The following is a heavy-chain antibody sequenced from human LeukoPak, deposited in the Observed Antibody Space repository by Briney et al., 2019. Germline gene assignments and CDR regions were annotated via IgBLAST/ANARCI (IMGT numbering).Heavy chain of an antibody. CDR3: AKDYEVVATTTYFQH. V-gene: IGHV3-21*04. CDR1: GFTFSSYS. CDR2: ISSSSSYI. J-gene: IGHJ1*01. Sequence: GGSLRLSCAASGFTFSSYSMNWVRQAPGKGLEWVSSISSSSSYIYYADSVKGRFTISRDNSKNTLYLQMNSLRAEDTAVYYCAKDYEVVATTTYFQHWGQGTLVTVSS. D-gene: IGHD2-15*01.